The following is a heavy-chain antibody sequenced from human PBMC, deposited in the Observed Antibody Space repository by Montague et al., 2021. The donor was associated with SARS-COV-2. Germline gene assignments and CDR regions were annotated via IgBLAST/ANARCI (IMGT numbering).Heavy chain of an antibody. CDR3: ARPSCSSTSCYGPLWY. V-gene: IGHV4-34*01. Sequence: SETLSLTCAVYGESLSGYYWSWIRQPLGKGLEWIGEINHSGSTNSNPPLKSRLTISVDTSKNQFSLKLSSVTAADTAVYYCARPSCSSTSCYGPLWYWGQGTLVTVSS. D-gene: IGHD2-2*01. CDR1: GESLSGYY. CDR2: INHSGST. J-gene: IGHJ4*02.